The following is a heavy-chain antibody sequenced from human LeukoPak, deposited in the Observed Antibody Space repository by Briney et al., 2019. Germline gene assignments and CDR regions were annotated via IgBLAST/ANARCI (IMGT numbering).Heavy chain of an antibody. V-gene: IGHV3-23*01. CDR2: IGGSGGST. J-gene: IGHJ4*02. CDR3: EYSGYAKAFDY. CDR1: GFTFSSYA. D-gene: IGHD5-12*01. Sequence: GGSLRLSSAASGFTFSSYAMSWVRQAPGKGLEWVSAIGGSGGSTYYADSVKGRFTISRDNSKNTLYLQMNSLRAEDTAVYYCEYSGYAKAFDYWGQGTLVTVSS.